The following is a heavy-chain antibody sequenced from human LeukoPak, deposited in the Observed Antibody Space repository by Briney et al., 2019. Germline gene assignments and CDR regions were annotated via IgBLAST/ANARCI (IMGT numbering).Heavy chain of an antibody. D-gene: IGHD3-3*01. CDR2: ISGSGGST. Sequence: GGSLRLSCAASGFTFSSYAMSWVRQAPGKGQEWVSAISGSGGSTYYADPVKGRFTISRDNSKNTLYLQMNSLRAEDTAVYYCAKDPAVRFLEWLLVPINIDYWGQGTLVTVSS. J-gene: IGHJ4*02. CDR1: GFTFSSYA. V-gene: IGHV3-23*01. CDR3: AKDPAVRFLEWLLVPINIDY.